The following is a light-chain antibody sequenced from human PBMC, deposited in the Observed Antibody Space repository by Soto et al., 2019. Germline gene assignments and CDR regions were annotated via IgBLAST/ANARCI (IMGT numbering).Light chain of an antibody. CDR1: SSDVGSYNL. V-gene: IGLV2-23*01. J-gene: IGLJ2*01. Sequence: QSVLTQPASVSGSPGQSITISCTGTSSDVGSYNLVSWYQQHPGKAPKLMIYEDIERPSGVSNRFSGSKSGNTASLTISGLQTEDEADYYCRSYAGGTSVVFGGGTKVTVL. CDR3: RSYAGGTSVV. CDR2: EDI.